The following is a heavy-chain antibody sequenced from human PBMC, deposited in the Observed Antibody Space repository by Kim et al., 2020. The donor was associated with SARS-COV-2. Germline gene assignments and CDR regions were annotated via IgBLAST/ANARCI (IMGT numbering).Heavy chain of an antibody. V-gene: IGHV3-30-3*01. Sequence: GGSLRLSCAASGFTFSSYAMHWVRQAPGKGLEWVALISYDGSNKYYADSVKGRFTISRVNSKNTLYLQMNSLRAEDTAVYYCARDGGNWFDPWGQGTLVTVSS. CDR1: GFTFSSYA. CDR3: ARDGGNWFDP. D-gene: IGHD3-10*01. J-gene: IGHJ5*02. CDR2: ISYDGSNK.